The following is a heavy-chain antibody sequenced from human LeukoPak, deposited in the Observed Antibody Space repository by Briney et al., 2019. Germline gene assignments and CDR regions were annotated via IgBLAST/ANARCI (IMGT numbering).Heavy chain of an antibody. CDR2: IFYTGTT. Sequence: SSETLSLTCPLSGDSISGYYWGGLRQPPGKGLEWIGYIFYTGTTNYNPSLKSRAAISVDTSKNQFSLKLSSVTAADTAVYYCARHGLTSLDYWGQGTLVTVSS. V-gene: IGHV4-59*01. D-gene: IGHD2/OR15-2a*01. CDR3: ARHGLTSLDY. CDR1: GDSISGYY. J-gene: IGHJ4*02.